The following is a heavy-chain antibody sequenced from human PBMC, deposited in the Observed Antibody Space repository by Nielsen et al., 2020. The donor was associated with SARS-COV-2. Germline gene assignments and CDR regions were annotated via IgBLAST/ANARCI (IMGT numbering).Heavy chain of an antibody. J-gene: IGHJ5*02. CDR1: GYTFTGYY. CDR2: INPNSGGT. CDR3: ARRVVVPAAMVFDP. V-gene: IGHV1-2*06. Sequence: ALVKVSCKASGYTFTGYYIHWVRQAPGQGLEWMGRINPNSGGTNYAQKFQGRVTMTRNTSISTAYMELSSLRSEDTAVYYCARRVVVPAAMVFDPWGQGTLVTVSS. D-gene: IGHD2-2*01.